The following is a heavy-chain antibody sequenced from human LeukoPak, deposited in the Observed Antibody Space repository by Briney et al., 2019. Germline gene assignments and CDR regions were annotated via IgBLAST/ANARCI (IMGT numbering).Heavy chain of an antibody. D-gene: IGHD3-22*01. V-gene: IGHV3-23*01. J-gene: IGHJ4*02. CDR2: ISGSGGST. CDR3: ARPYDTRGYFPDY. CDR1: GFTFSSYA. Sequence: GGSLRLSCAASGFTFSSYAMSWVRQAPGKGLEWVSAISGSGGSTYYADSVKGRFTISRDNSKNTLYLQMNSLGAEDTAVYYCARPYDTRGYFPDYWGQGTLVTVSS.